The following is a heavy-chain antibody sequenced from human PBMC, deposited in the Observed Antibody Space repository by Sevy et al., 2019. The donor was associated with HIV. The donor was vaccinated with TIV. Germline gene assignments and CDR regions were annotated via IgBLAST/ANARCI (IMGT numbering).Heavy chain of an antibody. J-gene: IGHJ4*02. Sequence: GGSLRLSCAASGVTFNNYAMSWVRQAPGKGLEWVAVISGSGGSTNYADAAKGRFTISRDNSKNTLYLKMNSLRAEDTAVYYCAKRVGATGGVFDYWGQGTLVTVSS. CDR2: ISGSGGST. CDR1: GVTFNNYA. V-gene: IGHV3-23*01. CDR3: AKRVGATGGVFDY. D-gene: IGHD1-26*01.